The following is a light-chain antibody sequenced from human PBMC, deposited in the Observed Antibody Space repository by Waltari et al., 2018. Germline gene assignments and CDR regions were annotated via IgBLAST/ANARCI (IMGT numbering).Light chain of an antibody. J-gene: IGKJ2*01. V-gene: IGKV4-1*01. CDR2: WAS. CDR3: QQYYSTPYT. CDR1: QIVLYSSNNKNY. Sequence: DIVMTQSPEYLAVSLGERATVNCKSSQIVLYSSNNKNYLAWYQLKPGQPPKLLIYWASTRESGVPDRFSGSGSGTDFTLTISSLQAEDVAVYYCQQYYSTPYTFGQGTKLEIK.